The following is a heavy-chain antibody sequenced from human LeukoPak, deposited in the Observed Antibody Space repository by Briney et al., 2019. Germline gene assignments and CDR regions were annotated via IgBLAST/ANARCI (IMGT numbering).Heavy chain of an antibody. CDR2: FDPDDGKT. CDR1: GYDLSERS. CDR3: ATPRTRDGYSD. D-gene: IGHD2-2*03. Sequence: ASVKVSCKVSGYDLSERSMHWVRQASGKGLEWMGRFDPDDGKTVYAQKFQGRVTLTEDTSTNTAYMEVTSLRSEDTAFYYCATPRTRDGYSDWGQGTLVTVSS. J-gene: IGHJ4*02. V-gene: IGHV1-24*01.